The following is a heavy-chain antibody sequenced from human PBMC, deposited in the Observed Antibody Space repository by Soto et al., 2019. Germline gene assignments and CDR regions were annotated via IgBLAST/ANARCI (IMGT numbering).Heavy chain of an antibody. CDR2: INPHSGDT. D-gene: IGHD4-17*01. Sequence: QVQLVQSGAEVKKPGASVKVSYVASGYTFTDHYKHWGRQPPEQGLEWMGWINPHSGDTIYAQKFQGRVTLTRDTSISTAYMELSRLRSDDTAVYYCARGRTVNFYGMDVWGQGTTVTVSS. J-gene: IGHJ6*02. CDR1: GYTFTDHY. V-gene: IGHV1-2*02. CDR3: ARGRTVNFYGMDV.